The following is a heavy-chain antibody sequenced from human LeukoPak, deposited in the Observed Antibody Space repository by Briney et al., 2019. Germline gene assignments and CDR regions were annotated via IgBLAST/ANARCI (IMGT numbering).Heavy chain of an antibody. V-gene: IGHV3-53*01. D-gene: IGHD4-17*01. Sequence: PGGSLRLSCAASGFTFSSYDMSWVRQAPGKGLEWVSVIYSGGSTYYADSVKGRSTISRDNSKNTLYLQMNSLRAEDTAVYYCVRGDYGDYTLFDYWGQGTLVTVSS. CDR2: IYSGGST. CDR3: VRGDYGDYTLFDY. J-gene: IGHJ4*02. CDR1: GFTFSSYD.